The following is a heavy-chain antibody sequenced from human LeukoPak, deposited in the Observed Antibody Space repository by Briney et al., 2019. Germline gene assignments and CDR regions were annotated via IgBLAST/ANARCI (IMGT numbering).Heavy chain of an antibody. CDR2: ISAYNGNT. Sequence: GSVKVSCKASGYTFTSYGISWVRQAPGQGLEWMGWISAYNGNTNYAQKLQGRVTMTTDTSTSTAYMELRSLRSDDTAVYYCARYCSSTSCYTGLDYWGQGTLVTVSS. J-gene: IGHJ4*02. D-gene: IGHD2-2*02. CDR3: ARYCSSTSCYTGLDY. V-gene: IGHV1-18*01. CDR1: GYTFTSYG.